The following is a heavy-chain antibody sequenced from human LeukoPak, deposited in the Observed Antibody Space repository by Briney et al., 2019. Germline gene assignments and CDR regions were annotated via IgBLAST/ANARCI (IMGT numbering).Heavy chain of an antibody. Sequence: SETLSLTCAVYGGSFSGYYWSWIRQPPGKGLEWIGEINHSGSTNYNPSLKSRVTISVDTSKNQFSLKLRSVTAADTAVYYCARHRQSIVVVTARYWFDRWGQGTLVTVSS. CDR1: GGSFSGYY. CDR2: INHSGST. V-gene: IGHV4-34*01. J-gene: IGHJ5*02. CDR3: ARHRQSIVVVTARYWFDR. D-gene: IGHD2-21*02.